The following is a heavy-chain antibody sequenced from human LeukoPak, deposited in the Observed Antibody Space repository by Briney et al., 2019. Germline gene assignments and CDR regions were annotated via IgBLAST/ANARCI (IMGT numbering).Heavy chain of an antibody. V-gene: IGHV4-39*01. D-gene: IGHD3-22*01. CDR3: ASEYYDSSGYYLVVDY. CDR2: IYYSGST. CDR1: GGSISSSSYY. Sequence: PSETLSLTCTVSGGSISSSSYYWGWIRQPPGKGLEWIGRIYYSGSTYYNPSLKSRVTISVDTSKNQFSLKLSSVTAADTAVYYCASEYYDSSGYYLVVDYWGQGTLVTVSS. J-gene: IGHJ4*02.